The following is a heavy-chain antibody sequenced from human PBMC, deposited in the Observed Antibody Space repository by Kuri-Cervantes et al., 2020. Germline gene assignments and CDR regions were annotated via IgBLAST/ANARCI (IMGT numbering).Heavy chain of an antibody. CDR3: AKVLSMVRGVIDY. V-gene: IGHV3-30*18. CDR1: GFTFSSYG. J-gene: IGHJ4*02. CDR2: ISYDGSNK. D-gene: IGHD3-10*01. Sequence: LSLTCAASGFTFSSYGMHWVRQAPGKGLEWVAVISYDGSNKYYADSVKGRFTISRDNSKNTLYLQMNSLRAEDTAVYYCAKVLSMVRGVIDYWGQGTLVTVSS.